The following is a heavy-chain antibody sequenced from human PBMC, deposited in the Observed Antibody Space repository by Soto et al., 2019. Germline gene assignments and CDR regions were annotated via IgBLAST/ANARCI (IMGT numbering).Heavy chain of an antibody. CDR2: IKHSGST. CDR3: ATLLSTVTTENYYYYYGMDV. CDR1: GGTLSDYF. Sequence: PSETMSITCTAYGGTLSDYFWTWSRQHPGKGLEWIGEIKHSGSTNYNPSLKSRVTISLDTSKNHFSLKLISVTAADTAVYYCATLLSTVTTENYYYYYGMDVWGQGTTVTVSS. V-gene: IGHV4-34*08. D-gene: IGHD4-17*01. J-gene: IGHJ6*02.